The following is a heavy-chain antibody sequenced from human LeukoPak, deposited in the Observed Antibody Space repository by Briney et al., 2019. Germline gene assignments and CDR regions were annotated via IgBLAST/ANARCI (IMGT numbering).Heavy chain of an antibody. CDR1: GGSISDYY. D-gene: IGHD6-13*01. J-gene: IGHJ4*02. CDR3: ARDAGAYSRSWFDY. Sequence: PSETLSLTCTVSGGSISDYYWSWIRQPPGKGLEWIGYIYHSGSTNYKSSLKSRVTISVDTSKNQFSLKLSSVTAADTAVYYRARDAGAYSRSWFDYWGQGTLVTVSS. V-gene: IGHV4-59*12. CDR2: IYHSGST.